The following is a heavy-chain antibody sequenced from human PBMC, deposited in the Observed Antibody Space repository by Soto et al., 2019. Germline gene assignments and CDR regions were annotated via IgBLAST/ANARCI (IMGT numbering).Heavy chain of an antibody. CDR1: GYTFTSYD. Sequence: QVQLVQSGAEVRKPGASVKVSCEASGYTFTSYDIYWVRQASGQGLEWMGWMNPNTGNSGYAQKLQGRVTMTSDTSISPAHMERRSLRSEDTAVYYCARRAETNGWNGFGADKYYFDFWGQGTLVTVSS. D-gene: IGHD1-1*01. CDR3: ARRAETNGWNGFGADKYYFDF. J-gene: IGHJ4*02. V-gene: IGHV1-8*01. CDR2: MNPNTGNS.